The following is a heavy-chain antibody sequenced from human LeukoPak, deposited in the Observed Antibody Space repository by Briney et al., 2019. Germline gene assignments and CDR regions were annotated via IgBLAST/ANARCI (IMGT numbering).Heavy chain of an antibody. CDR2: MDPTGSQK. CDR1: GFTFSSYS. D-gene: IGHD1-1*01. Sequence: HPGGSLRLSCAASGFTFSSYSMNWVRQAPGKGLEWVANMDPTGSQKRYVDSVRGRFTISKDNPGASLYLDMHSLRAEDTAIYYCAIWTSGNYWGQGTLVTVSS. J-gene: IGHJ4*02. CDR3: AIWTSGNY. V-gene: IGHV3-7*01.